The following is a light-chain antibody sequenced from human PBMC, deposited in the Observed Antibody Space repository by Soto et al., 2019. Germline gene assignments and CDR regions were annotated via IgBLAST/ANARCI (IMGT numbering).Light chain of an antibody. Sequence: QSALTQPASVSGSPGQSVTISCTGISSDVESFNLVSWYRQHPGKAPKLMIFEGTKRPSGLSNRFSASKSGNMASLTISGLQPEDEAEYYCCSFARHVITFGGGTKLTVL. CDR2: EGT. J-gene: IGLJ2*01. CDR3: CSFARHVIT. V-gene: IGLV2-23*01. CDR1: SSDVESFNL.